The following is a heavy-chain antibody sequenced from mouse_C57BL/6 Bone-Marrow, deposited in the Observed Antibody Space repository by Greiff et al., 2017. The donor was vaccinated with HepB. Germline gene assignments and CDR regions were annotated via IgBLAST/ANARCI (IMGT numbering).Heavy chain of an antibody. V-gene: IGHV5-12*01. D-gene: IGHD1-1*01. Sequence: DVMLVESGGGLVQPGGSLKLSCAASGFTFSDYYMYWVRQTPEKRLEWVAYISNGGGSTYYPDTVKGRFTISRDNAKNTLYLQMSRLKSEDTAMYYCARLGDYYGSSYWFAYWGQGTLVTVSA. CDR1: GFTFSDYY. CDR2: ISNGGGST. J-gene: IGHJ3*01. CDR3: ARLGDYYGSSYWFAY.